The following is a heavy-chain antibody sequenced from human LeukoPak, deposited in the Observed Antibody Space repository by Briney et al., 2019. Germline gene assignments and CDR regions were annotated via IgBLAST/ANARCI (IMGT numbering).Heavy chain of an antibody. V-gene: IGHV1-46*01. CDR3: ARDLEVTTVGMDV. CDR2: INPSGGST. CDR1: GYTFTSYY. D-gene: IGHD4-17*01. Sequence: ASVTVPCKASGYTFTSYYMHWVRQAPGQGLEWMGIINPSGGSTSYAQKFQGRVTMTRDTSTSTVYMELSSLRSEDTAVYYCARDLEVTTVGMDVWGQGTTVTVSS. J-gene: IGHJ6*02.